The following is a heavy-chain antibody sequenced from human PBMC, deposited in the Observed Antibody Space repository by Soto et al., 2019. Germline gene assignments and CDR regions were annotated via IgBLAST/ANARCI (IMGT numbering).Heavy chain of an antibody. CDR3: ATSRISIAVAGETEYYFDY. CDR2: INPNSGDT. CDR1: GYMFTGYY. Sequence: GXSVKVSFKASGYMFTGYYMHWVRQAPVQGLEWMGWINPNSGDTNYTQNFQGWVTMTRDMSISTAYMELSRLRSDDTAVYYCATSRISIAVAGETEYYFDYWGQGTQVTVYS. V-gene: IGHV1-2*04. J-gene: IGHJ4*02. D-gene: IGHD6-19*01.